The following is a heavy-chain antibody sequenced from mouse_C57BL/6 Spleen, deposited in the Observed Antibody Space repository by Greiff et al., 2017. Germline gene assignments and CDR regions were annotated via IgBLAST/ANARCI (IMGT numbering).Heavy chain of an antibody. CDR1: GYTFTDYN. CDR2: INPNNGGT. J-gene: IGHJ2*01. CDR3: ARIRLGRDSPYFDY. V-gene: IGHV1-18*01. D-gene: IGHD4-1*01. Sequence: VQLQQSGPELVKPGASVQIPCKASGYTFTDYNMDWVKQSHGKSLEWIGDINPNNGGTIYNQKFKGKATLTVDKSSSTAYMELRSLTSEDTAVYYGARIRLGRDSPYFDYWGQGTTLTVSS.